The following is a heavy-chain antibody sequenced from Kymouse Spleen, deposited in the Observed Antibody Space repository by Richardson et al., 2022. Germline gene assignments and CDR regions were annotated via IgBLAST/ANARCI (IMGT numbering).Heavy chain of an antibody. Sequence: EVQLVESGGGLVKPGGSLRLSCAASGFTFSNAWMSWVRQAPGKGLEWVGRIKSKTDGGTTDYAAPVKGRFTISRDDSKNTLYLQMNSLKTEDTAVYYCTPTIFGVAPGHWGQGTLVTVSS. J-gene: IGHJ1*01. V-gene: IGHV3-15*01. CDR2: IKSKTDGGTT. CDR1: GFTFSNAW. CDR3: TPTIFGVAPGH. D-gene: IGHD3-3*01.